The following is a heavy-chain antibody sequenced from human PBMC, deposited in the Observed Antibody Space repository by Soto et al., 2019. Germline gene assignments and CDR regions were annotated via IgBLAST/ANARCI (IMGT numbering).Heavy chain of an antibody. CDR3: ARAGGYRFDY. D-gene: IGHD3-16*02. CDR1: GFTFSSYW. Sequence: DVQLVESGGGFAQPGGSLRLSCVGSGFTFSSYWMHWVRQAPGKGLVWVSRINADGSTTNYADSVTGRFTVSRDNDKNPVYLQMNRLRDEDTAVYFCARAGGYRFDYWGQGTLLTV. J-gene: IGHJ4*02. CDR2: INADGSTT. V-gene: IGHV3-74*01.